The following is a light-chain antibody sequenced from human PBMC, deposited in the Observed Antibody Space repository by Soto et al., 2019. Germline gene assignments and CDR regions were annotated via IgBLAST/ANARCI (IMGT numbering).Light chain of an antibody. V-gene: IGLV2-14*01. Sequence: QSARTQPASVSGSPGQSITNSCTGTSSDVGGYNYVSWYQQHPGKAPKLMIYDVSNRPSGVSNRFSGSKSGNTASLTISGLQAEDEADYYCSSYTSSSTRVFGGGTKVTVL. CDR3: SSYTSSSTRV. J-gene: IGLJ2*01. CDR2: DVS. CDR1: SSDVGGYNY.